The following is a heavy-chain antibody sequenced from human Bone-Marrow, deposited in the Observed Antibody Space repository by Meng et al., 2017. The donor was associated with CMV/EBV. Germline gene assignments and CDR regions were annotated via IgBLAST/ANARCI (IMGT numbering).Heavy chain of an antibody. D-gene: IGHD2-2*02. V-gene: IGHV1-46*01. Sequence: ASVKVSCKASGYTFTSYYMHWVRQAPGQGLEWMGIINPSGGSTSYAQKFQGRVTMTRDTSTSTVYMELSSLRPEDTAVYYCARQIVVVPAAIYRSGDFDYWGQGTLVTVSS. J-gene: IGHJ4*02. CDR3: ARQIVVVPAAIYRSGDFDY. CDR2: INPSGGST. CDR1: GYTFTSYY.